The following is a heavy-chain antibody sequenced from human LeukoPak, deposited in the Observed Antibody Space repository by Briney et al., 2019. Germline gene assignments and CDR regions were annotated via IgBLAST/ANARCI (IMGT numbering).Heavy chain of an antibody. J-gene: IGHJ4*02. V-gene: IGHV3-23*01. CDR2: ISGSGGST. Sequence: GGSLRLSCAASGFTFSGYAMSWVRQAPGKGLEWVSAISGSGGSTYYADSVKGRFTISRDNSKNTLYPQMNSLRAEDTAVYYCAKSIGAAAGSNFDYWGQGTLVTVSS. CDR3: AKSIGAAAGSNFDY. D-gene: IGHD6-13*01. CDR1: GFTFSGYA.